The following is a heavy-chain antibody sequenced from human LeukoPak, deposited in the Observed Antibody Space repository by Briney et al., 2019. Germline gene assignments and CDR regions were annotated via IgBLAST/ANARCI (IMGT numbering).Heavy chain of an antibody. CDR2: INHSGST. D-gene: IGHD6-13*01. CDR1: GGSFSGYY. J-gene: IGHJ6*03. V-gene: IGHV4-34*01. Sequence: PSETLSLTCAVYGGSFSGYYWSWIRQPPGKGLEWIGEINHSGSTNYNPSLKSRVTISVDTSKNQFSPKLSSVTAADTAVYYCARVRAQAAAGMTYYYYYYMDVWGKGTTVTISS. CDR3: ARVRAQAAAGMTYYYYYYMDV.